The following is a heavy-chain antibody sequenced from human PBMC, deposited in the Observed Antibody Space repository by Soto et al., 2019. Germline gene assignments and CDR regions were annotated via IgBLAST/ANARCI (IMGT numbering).Heavy chain of an antibody. CDR2: IKSKTDGGTT. D-gene: IGHD1-20*01. CDR1: GLPFSSSW. Sequence: PGGSQRLSCAASGLPFSSSWRNWVRQAPGKGLEWVGRIKSKTDGGTTDYAAPVKGRFTISRDDSKNTLYLQMNSLKTEDTAVYYCTLTITGTTIDYWGQGTLVTVSS. J-gene: IGHJ4*02. CDR3: TLTITGTTIDY. V-gene: IGHV3-15*07.